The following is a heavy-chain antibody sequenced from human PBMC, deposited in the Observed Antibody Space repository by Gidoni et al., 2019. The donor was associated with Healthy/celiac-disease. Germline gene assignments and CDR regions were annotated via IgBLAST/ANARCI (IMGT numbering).Heavy chain of an antibody. CDR3: ARDFDGSGSYLDY. Sequence: QVQLVESGGGVVQLGRSMRLSCAAAGFPSSSYGMHWVRQAPGKGLEWVAVIWYDGSNKYYADSVKGRFTISRDNSKNTLYLQMNSLRAEDTAVYYCARDFDGSGSYLDYWGQGTLVTVSS. CDR1: GFPSSSYG. J-gene: IGHJ4*02. V-gene: IGHV3-33*01. D-gene: IGHD3-10*01. CDR2: IWYDGSNK.